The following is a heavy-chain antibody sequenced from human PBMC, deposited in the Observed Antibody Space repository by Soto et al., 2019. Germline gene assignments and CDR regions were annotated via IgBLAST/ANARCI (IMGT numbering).Heavy chain of an antibody. V-gene: IGHV3-74*01. J-gene: IGHJ6*02. CDR3: AGSGSYRYYGMDV. Sequence: EVQLVESGGGLVQPGGSLRLSCAASGFTFSSYWMHWVRQAPGKGLVWVSRINNDGSSTSYADSVKGRFTISRDNAKNTLYLQMNLLRGEDTAVYYCAGSGSYRYYGMDVWGQGTTVTVSS. D-gene: IGHD3-10*01. CDR2: INNDGSST. CDR1: GFTFSSYW.